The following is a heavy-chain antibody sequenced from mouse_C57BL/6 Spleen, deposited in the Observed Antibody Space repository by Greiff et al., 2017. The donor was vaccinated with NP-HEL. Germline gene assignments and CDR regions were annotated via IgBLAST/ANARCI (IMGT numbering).Heavy chain of an antibody. CDR3: TRDGSSGYNYAMDY. CDR2: ISSGGDYI. D-gene: IGHD3-2*02. CDR1: GFTFSSYA. Sequence: EVQGVESGEGLVKPGGSLKLSCAASGFTFSSYAMSWVRQTPEKRLEWVAYISSGGDYIYYADTVKGRFTISRDNARNTLYLQMSSLKSEDTAMYYCTRDGSSGYNYAMDYWGQGTSVTVSS. V-gene: IGHV5-9-1*02. J-gene: IGHJ4*01.